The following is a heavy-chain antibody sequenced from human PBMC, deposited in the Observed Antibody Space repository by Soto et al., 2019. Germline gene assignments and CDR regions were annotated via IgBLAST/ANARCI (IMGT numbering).Heavy chain of an antibody. CDR2: FSLSGTT. V-gene: IGHV4-4*07. CDR1: GASITGSSY. CDR3: ARGMTPPGAPAWYYFDS. Sequence: ETLSLTCTVSGASITGSSYWSWIRQPAGKGLEWIGRFSLSGTTNYNPSLRSRVTMSADVSKNQFSLRLTSVTAADTALYYCARGMTPPGAPAWYYFDSWGQGTLVTVSS. J-gene: IGHJ4*02. D-gene: IGHD2-8*02.